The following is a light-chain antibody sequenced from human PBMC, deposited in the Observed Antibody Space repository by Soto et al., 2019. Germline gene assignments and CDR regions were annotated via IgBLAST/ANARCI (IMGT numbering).Light chain of an antibody. CDR2: EVN. Sequence: QLVLTQPASVAGSPGQSITISCTGTSSDVGLYNLVSWYQQHPGKAPKFMIYEVNKRSSGISFRFSGSKSGNTASLTISGLQAEDEADYYCSSYAGSNNLVFGGGTKVTVL. CDR3: SSYAGSNNLV. J-gene: IGLJ2*01. V-gene: IGLV2-23*02. CDR1: SSDVGLYNL.